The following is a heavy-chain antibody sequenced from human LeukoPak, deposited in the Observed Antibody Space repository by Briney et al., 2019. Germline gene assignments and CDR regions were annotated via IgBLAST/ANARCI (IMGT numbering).Heavy chain of an antibody. J-gene: IGHJ4*02. CDR2: IYYSGST. D-gene: IGHD3-10*01. CDR3: ARVLYYGSGSYYNPPDY. V-gene: IGHV4-30-4*01. Sequence: PSETLSLTCTVSGGSISSGDYYWTWIRQPPGKGLEWIGSIYYSGSTYYNPSLKSRVTISVDTSKNQFSLKLSSVTAADTAVYYCARVLYYGSGSYYNPPDYWGQGTLVTVSS. CDR1: GGSISSGDYY.